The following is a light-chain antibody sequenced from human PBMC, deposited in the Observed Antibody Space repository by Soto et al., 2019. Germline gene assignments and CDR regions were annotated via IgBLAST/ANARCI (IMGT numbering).Light chain of an antibody. J-gene: IGLJ1*01. V-gene: IGLV1-44*01. CDR3: AAWDDSLNGFDV. CDR1: SSNIGSNT. Sequence: QSVLTQPPSASGTPGQRFTITCSGSSSNIGSNTVNWYQQLPGTAPKLLISSNNPRPSGVPDRFSGSKSGTSASLAISGLQSEDEADYYCAAWDDSLNGFDVFGTGNKVTVL. CDR2: SNN.